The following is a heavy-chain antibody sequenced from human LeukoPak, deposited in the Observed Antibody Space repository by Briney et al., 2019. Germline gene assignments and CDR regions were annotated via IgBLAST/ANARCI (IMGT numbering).Heavy chain of an antibody. D-gene: IGHD3-10*01. Sequence: GGSLRLSCAASGFTFSDYGMHWVRQAPGKGLEWVAVIWYDGSNKYYADSVKGRFTLSRDNSKNTLYLQMNSLRAGDTAVYYCAREQYGSDDALDIWGQGTMVTVSS. V-gene: IGHV3-33*01. CDR1: GFTFSDYG. CDR3: AREQYGSDDALDI. CDR2: IWYDGSNK. J-gene: IGHJ3*02.